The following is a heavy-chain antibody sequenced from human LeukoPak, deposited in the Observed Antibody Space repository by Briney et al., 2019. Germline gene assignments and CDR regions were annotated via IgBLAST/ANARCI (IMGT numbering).Heavy chain of an antibody. CDR1: GGSISSYY. CDR2: IYYSGGT. V-gene: IGHV4-59*08. CDR3: ARRVGTRDWYFDL. D-gene: IGHD1-14*01. J-gene: IGHJ2*01. Sequence: PSETLSLTCTVSGGSISSYYWSWIRQPPGKGLEWIGYIYYSGGTNYNPSLKSRVTISVDTSKNQFSLKLTSVTAADTAVYYCARRVGTRDWYFDLWGRGTLVTVSS.